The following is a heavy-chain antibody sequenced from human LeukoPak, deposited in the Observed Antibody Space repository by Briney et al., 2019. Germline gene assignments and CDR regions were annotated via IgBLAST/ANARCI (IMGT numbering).Heavy chain of an antibody. CDR1: GVMFPSYW. D-gene: IGHD3-10*01. CDR3: ARRHHFGFLDS. V-gene: IGHV3-7*04. CDR2: IKQDGSEK. Sequence: GGSLRLSCAASGVMFPSYWMTWVRQTPGKGLEWVANIKQDGSEKYYVDSVKGRFTISRDNAKNSVYLQMNSLRAEDTAVYYCARRHHFGFLDSWGQGTLVTVSS. J-gene: IGHJ4*02.